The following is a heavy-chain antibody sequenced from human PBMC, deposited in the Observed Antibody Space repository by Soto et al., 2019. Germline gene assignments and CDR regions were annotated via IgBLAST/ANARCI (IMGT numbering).Heavy chain of an antibody. Sequence: SETLSLTRTVSGGSISSFYWSWIRQPPGKGLEWIGYTFYSGFTKYNPSLKSRVTISLDTSKNQIYMNLSSVTAADTALYYCAREGLWFGDYEGYWGQGAPVTVSS. CDR3: AREGLWFGDYEGY. CDR2: TFYSGFT. J-gene: IGHJ4*02. V-gene: IGHV4-59*01. D-gene: IGHD3-10*01. CDR1: GGSISSFY.